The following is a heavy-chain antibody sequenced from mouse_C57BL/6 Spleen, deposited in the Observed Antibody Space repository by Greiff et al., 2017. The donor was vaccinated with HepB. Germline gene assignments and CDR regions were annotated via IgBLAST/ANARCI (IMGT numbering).Heavy chain of an antibody. CDR1: GYSFTGYY. Sequence: EVQLQQSGPELVKPGASVKISCKASGYSFTGYYMNWVKQSPEKSLEWIGEINPSTGGTTYNQKFKAKATLTVDKSSSTAYMQLKSLTSEDSAVYYCARSLITTVRGAYWGQGTTLTVSS. CDR2: INPSTGGT. D-gene: IGHD1-1*01. CDR3: ARSLITTVRGAY. V-gene: IGHV1-42*01. J-gene: IGHJ2*01.